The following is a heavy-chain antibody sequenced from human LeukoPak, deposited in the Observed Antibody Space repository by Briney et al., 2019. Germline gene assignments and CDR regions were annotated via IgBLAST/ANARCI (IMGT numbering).Heavy chain of an antibody. V-gene: IGHV4-34*01. Sequence: GSLRLSCAASGFTFSSYSMNWVRQPPGKGLEWIGEINHSGSTNHNPSLKSRVTISVDTSKNQFSLKLSSVTAADTAVYYCARRSKDSSGYYHFDYWGQGTLVTVSS. J-gene: IGHJ4*02. CDR3: ARRSKDSSGYYHFDY. D-gene: IGHD3-22*01. CDR1: GFTFSSYS. CDR2: INHSGST.